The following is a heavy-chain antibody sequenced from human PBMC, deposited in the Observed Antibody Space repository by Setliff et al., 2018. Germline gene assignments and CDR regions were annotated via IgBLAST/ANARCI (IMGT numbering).Heavy chain of an antibody. CDR2: IYYGGSA. J-gene: IGHJ4*02. CDR3: ARILGYCSGGSCYVPY. CDR1: GGSISSSNYY. Sequence: KPSETLSLTCTVSGGSISSSNYYWGWIRQPPGKGLEWIGNIYYGGSAYYNPSLKSRVTISVDTSKNQFSLKLSSVTAADTAMCYCARILGYCSGGSCYVPYWGQGTLVTVSS. D-gene: IGHD2-15*01. V-gene: IGHV4-39*07.